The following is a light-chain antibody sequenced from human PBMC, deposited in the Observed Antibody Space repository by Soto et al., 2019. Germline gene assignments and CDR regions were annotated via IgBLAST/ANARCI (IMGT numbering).Light chain of an antibody. CDR3: QKYDTAPLT. Sequence: VPRLLISGASTLHSGVPSRFSGSGSGTDFTLTITSLQPEDIATYFCQKYDTAPLTFGGGTKVDNK. J-gene: IGKJ4*01. V-gene: IGKV1-27*01. CDR2: GAS.